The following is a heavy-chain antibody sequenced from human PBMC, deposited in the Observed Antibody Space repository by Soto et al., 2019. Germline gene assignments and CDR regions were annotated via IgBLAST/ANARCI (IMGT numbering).Heavy chain of an antibody. V-gene: IGHV1-69*12. Sequence: QVQLVQSGAEVKKPGSSVKVSCKASGGTFSSYAISWVRQAPGQGLEWMGGIIPIFGTANYAQKFQGRVTLTADESTSTAYMELSSLRSEDTAVYYCARRGTYYYGSGSYYYYYGMDVWGQGTTVTVSS. CDR1: GGTFSSYA. CDR3: ARRGTYYYGSGSYYYYYGMDV. CDR2: IIPIFGTA. D-gene: IGHD3-10*01. J-gene: IGHJ6*02.